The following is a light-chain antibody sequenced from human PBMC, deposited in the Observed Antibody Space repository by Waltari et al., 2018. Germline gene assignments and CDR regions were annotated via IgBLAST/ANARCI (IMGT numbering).Light chain of an antibody. Sequence: QSALTQPASVSGSPGQSITISCPGTSRDVGGYNLVSWYQQPPGKAPKLMIYEGSKRPSGVSNRFSGSKSGNTASLTISGLQAEDEADYYCCSYAGSSTFVFGGGTKLTVL. CDR1: SRDVGGYNL. CDR2: EGS. CDR3: CSYAGSSTFV. J-gene: IGLJ2*01. V-gene: IGLV2-23*03.